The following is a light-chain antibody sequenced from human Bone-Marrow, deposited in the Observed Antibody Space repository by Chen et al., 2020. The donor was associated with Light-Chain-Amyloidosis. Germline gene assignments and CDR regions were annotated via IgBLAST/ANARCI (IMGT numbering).Light chain of an antibody. V-gene: IGLV3-21*02. J-gene: IGLJ3*02. Sequence: SYVLTQPSSVSVAPGQTATIACGGNNIGSTSVHWYQQTPGQAPLLVVYNDSDRTSGIPERLSGSSSWQRATLTSRGVEGGEEADDSVQVWGRSSDRPVFGGGTKLTVL. CDR1: NIGSTS. CDR3: QVWGRSSDRPV. CDR2: NDS.